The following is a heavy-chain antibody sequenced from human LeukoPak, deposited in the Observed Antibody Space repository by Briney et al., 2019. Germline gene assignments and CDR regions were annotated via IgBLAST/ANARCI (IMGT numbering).Heavy chain of an antibody. J-gene: IGHJ4*02. D-gene: IGHD6-6*01. CDR1: GFTFSSYA. V-gene: IGHV3-23*01. Sequence: GGSLRLSCAAPGFTFSSYAMSWVRQAPGKGLEWVSVISGSGGSTYYADSVKGRFTISRDNSKNTLFLQMNSLRAEDTAIYYCAREAAPFSSSPPDFWGQGTLVTVSS. CDR2: ISGSGGST. CDR3: AREAAPFSSSPPDF.